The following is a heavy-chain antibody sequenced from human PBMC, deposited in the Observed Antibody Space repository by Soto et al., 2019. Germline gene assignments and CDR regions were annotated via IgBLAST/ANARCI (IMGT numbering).Heavy chain of an antibody. Sequence: QPGGSLRLSCGASGFTFSDSAMSWVRQAPGKGLEWVSGISGSGGRTDYADSVKGRFIISRDNSKNTLYLQMNSLRAEDTAVYSCAKYASSSWSLFDYWGQGTQVTVSS. V-gene: IGHV3-23*01. CDR1: GFTFSDSA. CDR2: ISGSGGRT. D-gene: IGHD6-13*01. J-gene: IGHJ4*02. CDR3: AKYASSSWSLFDY.